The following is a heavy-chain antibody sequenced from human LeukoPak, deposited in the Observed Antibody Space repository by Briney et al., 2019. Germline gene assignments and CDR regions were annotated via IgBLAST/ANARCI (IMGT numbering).Heavy chain of an antibody. J-gene: IGHJ4*02. CDR3: ARMNRSALVRGVGVLCVC. CDR2: RSYEGSNK. Sequence: PGGALRLSCAASGFTFSSYGVHWVRQAPGKGVEWVAGRSYEGSNKYYADSVKGQFISSRDNSKNTQYLQMNSLRAEDRAVYYCARMNRSALVRGVGVLCVCWRRGTMVSVPS. V-gene: IGHV3-33*05. CDR1: GFTFSSYG. D-gene: IGHD3-10*01.